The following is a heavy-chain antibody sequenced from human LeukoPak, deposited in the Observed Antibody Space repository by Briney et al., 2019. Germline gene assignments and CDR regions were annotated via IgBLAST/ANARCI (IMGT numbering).Heavy chain of an antibody. V-gene: IGHV3-74*01. Sequence: QSGGSLRLSCAASGFTFSSYWMHWVRQAPGKGLVWVSRLNTDGSRTSYADSVKGRFTISRDNAKNMLYLQMNSLRAEDTAVYYCARESYCSGGSCYSGRAFDIWGQGTMVTVSS. CDR1: GFTFSSYW. CDR2: LNTDGSRT. D-gene: IGHD2-15*01. CDR3: ARESYCSGGSCYSGRAFDI. J-gene: IGHJ3*02.